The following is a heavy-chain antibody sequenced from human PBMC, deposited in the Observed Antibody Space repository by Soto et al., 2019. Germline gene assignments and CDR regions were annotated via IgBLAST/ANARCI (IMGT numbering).Heavy chain of an antibody. CDR2: ISYSGST. Sequence: PSETLSLTCTVSGGSISSGEYYWTWIRQPPGKGLEWIGYISYSGSTHYSPSLKSRVSITVDTSKNQFSLNLASVSAEDTAVYYCARTSLTFFVPSNAYYCMGFWCLGTSLTVSS. V-gene: IGHV4-30-4*01. D-gene: IGHD3-3*01. CDR1: GGSISSGEYY. J-gene: IGHJ6*02. CDR3: ARTSLTFFVPSNAYYCMGF.